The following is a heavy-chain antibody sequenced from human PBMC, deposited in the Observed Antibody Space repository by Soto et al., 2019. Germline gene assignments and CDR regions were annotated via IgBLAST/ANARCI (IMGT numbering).Heavy chain of an antibody. CDR3: AKDLERYCSGGSCYPLDY. CDR1: GFTFSSYA. V-gene: IGHV3-23*01. D-gene: IGHD2-15*01. J-gene: IGHJ4*02. CDR2: ISGSGGST. Sequence: GGSLRLSCAASGFTFSSYAMSWVRQAPGKGLEWVSAISGSGGSTYYADSVKGRFTISRDNSKNTLYLQMNSLRAEDTAVYYCAKDLERYCSGGSCYPLDYWGQGTLVTVSS.